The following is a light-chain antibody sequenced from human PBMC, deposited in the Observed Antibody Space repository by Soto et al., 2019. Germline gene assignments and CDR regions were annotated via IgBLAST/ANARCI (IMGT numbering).Light chain of an antibody. Sequence: EIVMTQSPATLSVSPGERATLSCRASQSLSSNLAWYQQKPGQAPRLLIYGASTRATGIPARFSGSGSGTEFTLTISSLQSEDFAVYYWQQSKSWPMWTFGQGTKVDIK. CDR2: GAS. J-gene: IGKJ1*01. V-gene: IGKV3-15*01. CDR1: QSLSSN. CDR3: QQSKSWPMWT.